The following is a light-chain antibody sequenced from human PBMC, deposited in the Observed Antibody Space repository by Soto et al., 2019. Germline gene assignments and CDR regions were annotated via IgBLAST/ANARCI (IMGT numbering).Light chain of an antibody. V-gene: IGKV1-9*01. CDR1: QGISSY. CDR3: QRLQA. Sequence: DIQLTQSPSFLSASVGDRVTITCRASQGISSYLAWYQQIPGKAPKLLIFAASTLKSGVPSRFSGSGSGTEFTLTISDLQPEDFATYYCQRLQAFGQGTRVEMK. J-gene: IGKJ1*01. CDR2: AAS.